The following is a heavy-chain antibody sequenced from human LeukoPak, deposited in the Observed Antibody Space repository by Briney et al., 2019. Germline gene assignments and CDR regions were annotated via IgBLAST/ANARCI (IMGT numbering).Heavy chain of an antibody. J-gene: IGHJ5*02. D-gene: IGHD5-12*01. V-gene: IGHV5-51*01. CDR1: GYTFTNYW. CDR3: ARRAYSHEWFDP. Sequence: GESLKISRKASGYTFTNYWIGWVRQMPGKGLEWMGTIYPGDSDTRYSPSFQGQVTISADKPISTAYLQWSSLRTSDTAMYYCARRAYSHEWFDPWGQGTLVTVSS. CDR2: IYPGDSDT.